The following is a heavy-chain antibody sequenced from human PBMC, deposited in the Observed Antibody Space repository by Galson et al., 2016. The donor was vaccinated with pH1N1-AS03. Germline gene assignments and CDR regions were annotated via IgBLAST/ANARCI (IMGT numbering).Heavy chain of an antibody. CDR2: ISHSGNA. V-gene: IGHV4-38-2*01. J-gene: IGHJ2*01. Sequence: TLSLTCAVSGYSISSGFHWAWVRQPPSKGLEWIGTISHSGNAYYNPSLKSRVTMSVDTSKNQFSLKLSSVTAADAAVYYCARPLRGVYYESSGYYYWYYDLLGRGTLVTVSS. CDR3: ARPLRGVYYESSGYYYWYYDL. CDR1: GYSISSGFH. D-gene: IGHD3-22*01.